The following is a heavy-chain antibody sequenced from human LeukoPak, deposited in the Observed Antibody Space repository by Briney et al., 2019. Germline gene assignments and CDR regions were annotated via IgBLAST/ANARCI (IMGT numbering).Heavy chain of an antibody. CDR2: VDPEDGET. Sequence: GASVKVSCKASGYTFTDYYMHWVQQAPGKGLEWMGRVDPEDGETIYAEKFQGRVTITADTSTDTAYMELSSLRSEDTAVYYCATVGVDYGSGNYPQPYYYMDVWGKGTTVTVSS. J-gene: IGHJ6*03. V-gene: IGHV1-69-2*01. CDR3: ATVGVDYGSGNYPQPYYYMDV. D-gene: IGHD3-10*01. CDR1: GYTFTDYY.